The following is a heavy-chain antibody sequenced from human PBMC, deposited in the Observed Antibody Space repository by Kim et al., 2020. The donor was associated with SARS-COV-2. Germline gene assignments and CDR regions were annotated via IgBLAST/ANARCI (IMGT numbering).Heavy chain of an antibody. J-gene: IGHJ6*02. Sequence: FTISRDNSKNTLYLQMNSLRAEDTAVYYCARDPNYDILTGYYNYYYGMDVWGQGTTVTVSS. CDR3: ARDPNYDILTGYYNYYYGMDV. V-gene: IGHV3-30*01. D-gene: IGHD3-9*01.